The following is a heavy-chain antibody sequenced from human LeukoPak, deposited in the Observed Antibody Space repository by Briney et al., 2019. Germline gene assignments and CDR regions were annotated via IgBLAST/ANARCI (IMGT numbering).Heavy chain of an antibody. V-gene: IGHV3-30*04. CDR1: GFSFSTYD. J-gene: IGHJ6*03. CDR2: VSNDGSNK. CDR3: AKLVVPAAITDYYYYMDV. Sequence: PGRSLRLSCAGSGFSFSTYDMHWVRQAPGKGLEWVAIVSNDGSNKYYADSVKGRFTISRDNSMNTLTLQMNSLRAEDTAVYYCAKLVVPAAITDYYYYMDVWGKGTTVTVSS. D-gene: IGHD2-2*02.